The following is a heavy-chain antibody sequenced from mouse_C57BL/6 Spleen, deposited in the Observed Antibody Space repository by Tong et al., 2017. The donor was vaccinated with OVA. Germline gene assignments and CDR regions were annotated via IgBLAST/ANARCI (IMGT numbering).Heavy chain of an antibody. Sequence: VQLKESGPGLVAPSQSLSITCTVSGFSLTSYGVSWVRQPPGKGLEWLGVIWRGGSTDYNAAFMSRLSITKDNSKSQVFFKMNSLKADDTAIYYCAKETGPYAMDYWGQGTSVTVSS. CDR3: AKETGPYAMDY. D-gene: IGHD4-1*01. CDR2: IWRGGST. CDR1: GFSLTSYG. J-gene: IGHJ4*01. V-gene: IGHV2-5*01.